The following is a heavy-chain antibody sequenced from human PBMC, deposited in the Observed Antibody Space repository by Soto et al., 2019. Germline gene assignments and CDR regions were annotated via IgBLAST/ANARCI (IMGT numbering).Heavy chain of an antibody. D-gene: IGHD3-10*01. CDR3: ARDGGSSGSYPY. V-gene: IGHV3-7*01. Sequence: EVQLVESGGDLVQPGGSLRLTCVASGFSFSSYWMSWVRQTPGKGLEWLANITPDGRDKSYVDSVKGRFPVSRDNAKKSLALQSDNLRLEGTAVYYCARDGGSSGSYPYWGQGPLVNATS. CDR1: GFSFSSYW. CDR2: ITPDGRDK. J-gene: IGHJ4*02.